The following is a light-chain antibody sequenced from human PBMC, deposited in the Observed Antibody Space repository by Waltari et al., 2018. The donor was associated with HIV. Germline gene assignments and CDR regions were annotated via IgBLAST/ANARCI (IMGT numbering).Light chain of an antibody. V-gene: IGKV1-39*01. Sequence: DIQMTQSPSSLSASVGDRVTITCRSSQIISSYLNWYQQKPGKAPKLLIYRASSLQSGVPSRFSGSGSGTDFTLTISSLQPEDFATYYCQQSYGNPRSFGQGTNLEIK. CDR3: QQSYGNPRS. CDR2: RAS. J-gene: IGKJ2*03. CDR1: QIISSY.